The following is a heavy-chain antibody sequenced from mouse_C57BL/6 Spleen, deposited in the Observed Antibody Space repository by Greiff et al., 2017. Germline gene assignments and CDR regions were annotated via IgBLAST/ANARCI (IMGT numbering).Heavy chain of an antibody. V-gene: IGHV3-6*01. J-gene: IGHJ1*03. D-gene: IGHD1-1*01. Sequence: VQLQQSGPGLVKPSQSLSLTCSVTCYSITSGYYWNWIRQFPGNKLEWMGYISYDGSNNYNPSLKNRISITRDTSKNQFFLKLNSVTTEDTATYYCARRRITTVVAKGWYFDVWGTGTTVTVSS. CDR1: CYSITSGYY. CDR3: ARRRITTVVAKGWYFDV. CDR2: ISYDGSN.